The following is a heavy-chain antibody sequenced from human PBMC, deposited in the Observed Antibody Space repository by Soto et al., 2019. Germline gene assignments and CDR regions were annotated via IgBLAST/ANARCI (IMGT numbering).Heavy chain of an antibody. CDR2: IYYSAST. D-gene: IGHD5-12*01. J-gene: IGHJ4*02. Sequence: QVQLQESVPGLVKPSETLSLTCTVPGGSIISYYWSWIRQPPGKGLEWIWYIYYSASTNYNPSLKSRVTISVDTSKNQFSLKLSSVTAADTAVYYCASAYGGYADYWGQGALVTVSS. CDR1: GGSIISYY. V-gene: IGHV4-59*01. CDR3: ASAYGGYADY.